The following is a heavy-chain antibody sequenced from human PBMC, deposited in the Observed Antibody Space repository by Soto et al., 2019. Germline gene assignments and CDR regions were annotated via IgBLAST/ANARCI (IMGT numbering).Heavy chain of an antibody. Sequence: GGSLRLSCAASGFTFSSYWMHWVRQAPGKGLVWVSRINSAGSTTCYADSVRGRFTLSRDNSKNTLYLQMNSLRAEDTAVYFCARDYGGNSFYYYYGMDVWGQGTTVTVSS. CDR1: GFTFSSYW. D-gene: IGHD4-17*01. CDR3: ARDYGGNSFYYYYGMDV. V-gene: IGHV3-74*01. CDR2: INSAGSTT. J-gene: IGHJ6*02.